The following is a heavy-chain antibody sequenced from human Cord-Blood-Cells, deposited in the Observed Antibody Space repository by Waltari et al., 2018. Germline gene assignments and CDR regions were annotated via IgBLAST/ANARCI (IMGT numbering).Heavy chain of an antibody. J-gene: IGHJ3*02. CDR1: GYTFTGYY. D-gene: IGHD6-19*01. V-gene: IGHV1-2*02. Sequence: GYTFTGYYMHWVRQAPGQGLEWMGWINPNSGGTNYAQKFQGRVTMTRDTSISTAYMELSRLRSDDTAVYYCARDRGYSSGWEAFDIWGQGTMVTVSS. CDR2: INPNSGGT. CDR3: ARDRGYSSGWEAFDI.